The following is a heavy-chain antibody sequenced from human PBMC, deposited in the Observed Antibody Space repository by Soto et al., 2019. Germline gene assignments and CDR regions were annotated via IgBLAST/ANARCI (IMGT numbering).Heavy chain of an antibody. V-gene: IGHV3-74*01. Sequence: LRLSCAASGFTFSSYWMHWVRQAPGKGLVWVSRINSDGSSTSYADSVKGRFTISRDNAKNTLYLQMNSLRAEDTAVYYCARRRYYDSSGWFDPWGQGTLVTVPQ. CDR3: ARRRYYDSSGWFDP. D-gene: IGHD3-22*01. CDR2: INSDGSST. CDR1: GFTFSSYW. J-gene: IGHJ5*02.